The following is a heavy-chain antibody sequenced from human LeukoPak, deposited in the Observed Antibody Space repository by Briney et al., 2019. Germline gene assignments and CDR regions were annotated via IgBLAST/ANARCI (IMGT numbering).Heavy chain of an antibody. CDR1: GHTFTRHA. D-gene: IGHD3-22*01. CDR2: IDGGNGNT. V-gene: IGHV1-3*01. J-gene: IGHJ5*02. Sequence: ASVKVSCKASGHTFTRHAIHWVRQAPGQRLEWMGWIDGGNGNTKYSQKLQGRVTMTTDTSTSTAYMELRSLRSDDTAVYYCARDQGPYYYDSSGSGFDPWGQGTLVTVSS. CDR3: ARDQGPYYYDSSGSGFDP.